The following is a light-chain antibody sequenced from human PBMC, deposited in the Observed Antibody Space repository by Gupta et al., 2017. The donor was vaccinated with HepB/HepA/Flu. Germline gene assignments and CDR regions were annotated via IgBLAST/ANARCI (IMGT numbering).Light chain of an antibody. V-gene: IGLV1-47*01. J-gene: IGLJ3*02. Sequence: QSVLTQPPSASGTPGQRVTISCSGSSSNIGSNYVYWYQQLPGTTPKLLIYRNNQRPSGVPDRCSGSKSGTSAALAIXGXRAEDEXDYYCAAWDDSLSGPAFGGGTKLTVL. CDR1: SSNIGSNY. CDR3: AAWDDSLSGPA. CDR2: RNN.